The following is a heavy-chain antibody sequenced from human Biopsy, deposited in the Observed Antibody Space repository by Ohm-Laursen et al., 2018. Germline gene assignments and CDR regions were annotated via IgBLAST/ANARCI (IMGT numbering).Heavy chain of an antibody. J-gene: IGHJ3*02. CDR2: INTDGTTT. D-gene: IGHD3-22*01. CDR1: GFTFSTYW. CDR3: ARDDTSGGVAFGI. Sequence: GSLRLSCTASGFTFSTYWMHWVRQVPGKGLVWVSRINTDGTTTTHADSVRGRFTISRDNAKNTLYLQMTSLRAEDTAFYYCARDDTSGGVAFGIWGRGTMVTVSS. V-gene: IGHV3-74*01.